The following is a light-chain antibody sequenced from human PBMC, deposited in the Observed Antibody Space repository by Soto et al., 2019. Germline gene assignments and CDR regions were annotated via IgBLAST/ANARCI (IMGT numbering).Light chain of an antibody. V-gene: IGKV3-15*01. Sequence: EIVMTQSPATLSVSPGDGATLSCRASQSVSSNLAWYQQKPGQAPRLLIYGASTRATGIPDRVSGSGSGTEFTLTISSLQSEDFAVYYCQQYNNWSITFGQGTRLEIK. CDR3: QQYNNWSIT. CDR2: GAS. J-gene: IGKJ5*01. CDR1: QSVSSN.